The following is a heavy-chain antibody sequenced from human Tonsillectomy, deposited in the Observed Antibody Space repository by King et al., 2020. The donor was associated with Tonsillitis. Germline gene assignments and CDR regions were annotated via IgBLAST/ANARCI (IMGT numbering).Heavy chain of an antibody. CDR1: GGSINNGNYY. CDR2: IFSSGRT. D-gene: IGHD4-17*01. V-gene: IGHV4-61*02. J-gene: IGHJ4*02. CDR3: ARTSLSDYGDYRDFDY. Sequence: VQLQESGPGLVKPSQTLSLTCTVSGGSINNGNYYWSWIRQPAGKGLEWIGRIFSSGRTRYNPSLKSRVTMSVDTSKNQFSLKLSSVTAADTAVYYCARTSLSDYGDYRDFDYWGQGTLVTVSS.